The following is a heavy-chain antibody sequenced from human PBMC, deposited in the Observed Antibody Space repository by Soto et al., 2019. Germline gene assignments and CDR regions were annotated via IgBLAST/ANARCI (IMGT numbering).Heavy chain of an antibody. Sequence: GGSLRLSCAASGFTFSSYAMSWVRQAPGKGLEWVSAISGSGGSTYYADSVKGRFTISRDNSKNTLYLQMNSLRAEDTGIYYCTTDSYSTMIVVRFDYWGHGTLVTVSS. D-gene: IGHD3-22*01. V-gene: IGHV3-23*01. CDR3: TTDSYSTMIVVRFDY. CDR2: ISGSGGST. J-gene: IGHJ4*01. CDR1: GFTFSSYA.